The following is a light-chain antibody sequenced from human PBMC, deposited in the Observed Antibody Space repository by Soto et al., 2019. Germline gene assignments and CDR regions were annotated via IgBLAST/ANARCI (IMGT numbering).Light chain of an antibody. CDR1: QSDSSN. CDR2: AAS. J-gene: IGKJ1*01. CDR3: QQYLTSPKT. V-gene: IGKV3-20*01. Sequence: EIVMSQSPATLSVSPGVRATLSCRASQSDSSNLAWYQQKPAQAPRLLIYAASRRAPGIPERFSGSGSGTDFTLTISRLEPEDFAVYYCQQYLTSPKTFGQGTKVDIK.